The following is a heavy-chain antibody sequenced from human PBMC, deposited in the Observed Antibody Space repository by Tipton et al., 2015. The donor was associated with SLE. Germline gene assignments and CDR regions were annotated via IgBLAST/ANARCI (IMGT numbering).Heavy chain of an antibody. CDR2: SYYSGST. J-gene: IGHJ4*02. Sequence: TLSLTCTVSGGSISSYYWSWIRQPPGKGLEWIGYSYYSGSTNYNPSLKSRVTISVDTSKNQFSLKLSSVTAADTAVYYCASGRAVAGGDSFDYWGQGTLVTVSS. D-gene: IGHD6-19*01. CDR1: GGSISSYY. V-gene: IGHV4-59*01. CDR3: ASGRAVAGGDSFDY.